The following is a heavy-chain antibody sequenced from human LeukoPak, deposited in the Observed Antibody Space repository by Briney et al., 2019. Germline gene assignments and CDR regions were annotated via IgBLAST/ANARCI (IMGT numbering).Heavy chain of an antibody. J-gene: IGHJ4*02. Sequence: PSETLSLTCAVSGYSISSGYYWGWIRQPPGKGLEWIGSIYHSGSTYYNPSLKSRVTISVDTSKNQFSLKLSSVTAADTAVYYCARDTITAGTDYWGQGTLVTVSS. CDR3: ARDTITAGTDY. CDR2: IYHSGST. D-gene: IGHD6-13*01. V-gene: IGHV4-38-2*02. CDR1: GYSISSGYY.